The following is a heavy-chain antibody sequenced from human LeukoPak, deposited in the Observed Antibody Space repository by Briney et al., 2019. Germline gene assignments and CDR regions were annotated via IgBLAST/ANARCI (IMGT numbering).Heavy chain of an antibody. CDR1: GGSISSYY. Sequence: PSETLSLTCTVSGGSISSYYWSWIRQPPGKGLEWIGYIYYSGSTNYNPSLKSRVTISVDTSKNQFSLKLSSVTAADTAVYYCAGRARDGYELDYWGQGTLVTVSS. D-gene: IGHD5-24*01. J-gene: IGHJ4*02. V-gene: IGHV4-59*08. CDR3: AGRARDGYELDY. CDR2: IYYSGST.